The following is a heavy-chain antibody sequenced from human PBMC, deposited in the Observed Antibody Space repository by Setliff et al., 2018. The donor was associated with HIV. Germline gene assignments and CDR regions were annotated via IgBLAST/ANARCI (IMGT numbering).Heavy chain of an antibody. CDR3: ARHSPNEGVRGDAFDI. CDR2: IHYSGAT. D-gene: IGHD2-8*01. CDR1: GGSISSHY. J-gene: IGHJ3*02. Sequence: PSETLSLTCTVSGGSISSHYWIWIRQPPGKGLEWIGYIHYSGATNYNPSLKSRVTISLDTSRTQFSLRLSSVTAADTAVYYCARHSPNEGVRGDAFDIWGQGTVVTV. V-gene: IGHV4-59*08.